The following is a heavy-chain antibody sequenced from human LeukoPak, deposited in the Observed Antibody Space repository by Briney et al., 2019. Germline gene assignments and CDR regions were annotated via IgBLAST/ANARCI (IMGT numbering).Heavy chain of an antibody. D-gene: IGHD3-22*01. Sequence: GGSLRLSCAASRFTFSTYAMSWVRQAPGKGLEWVSAISGNGGSTYYADSVKGRFTISRDNSKNTLYLQMNSLRAEDTAVYYCAKDNSSGYYRGDYFDYWGQGTLVTVSS. CDR2: ISGNGGST. CDR3: AKDNSSGYYRGDYFDY. V-gene: IGHV3-23*01. J-gene: IGHJ4*02. CDR1: RFTFSTYA.